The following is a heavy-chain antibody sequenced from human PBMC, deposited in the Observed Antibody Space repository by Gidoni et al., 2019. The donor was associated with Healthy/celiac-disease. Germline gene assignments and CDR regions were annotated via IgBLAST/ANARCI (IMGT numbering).Heavy chain of an antibody. Sequence: EVQLVASGGGWVQTEGSLKLSWSAYGVTFSRYAMSWVRQDPGKGLDWVSAISGSGSSIYYADSVKGRFTISRDKSKITLYLQMNSLRAEDTAVYYCAKAAEYIVVAGNFAYWGQGTLVTVSS. CDR1: GVTFSRYA. D-gene: IGHD6-13*01. CDR2: ISGSGSSI. J-gene: IGHJ4*02. CDR3: AKAAEYIVVAGNFAY. V-gene: IGHV3-23*04.